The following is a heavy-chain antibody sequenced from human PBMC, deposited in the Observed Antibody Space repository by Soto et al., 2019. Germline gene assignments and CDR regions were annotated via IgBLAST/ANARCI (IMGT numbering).Heavy chain of an antibody. D-gene: IGHD2-2*01. CDR2: ISSSSSTI. J-gene: IGHJ6*03. Sequence: GGSLRLSCAASGFTFSSYSMNWVRQAPGKGLEWVSYISSSSSTIYYADSVKGRFTISRDNAKNSLYLQMNSLRDEDTAVYYCARDGDIVVVPAAPFRTPYYYYYYMDVWGKGTTVTVSS. V-gene: IGHV3-48*02. CDR1: GFTFSSYS. CDR3: ARDGDIVVVPAAPFRTPYYYYYYMDV.